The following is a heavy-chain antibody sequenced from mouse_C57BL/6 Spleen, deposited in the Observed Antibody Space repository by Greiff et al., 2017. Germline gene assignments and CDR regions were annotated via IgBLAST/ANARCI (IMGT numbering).Heavy chain of an antibody. CDR2: IYPGSGST. CDR3: ARALTGYYAMDY. CDR1: GYTFTSYW. J-gene: IGHJ4*01. Sequence: QVQLQQPGAELVKPGASVKMSCKASGYTFTSYWITWVKQRPGQGLEWIGEIYPGSGSTNYNEKFKSKATLTVDTSSSTAYMQLSSLTSEDSAVYYCARALTGYYAMDYWGQGTSVTVSS. V-gene: IGHV1-55*01. D-gene: IGHD4-1*01.